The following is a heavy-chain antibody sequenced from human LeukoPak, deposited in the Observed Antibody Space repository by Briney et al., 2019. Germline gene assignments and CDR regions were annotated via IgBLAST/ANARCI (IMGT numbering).Heavy chain of an antibody. CDR1: GGSISRGDYY. CDR2: IYHSGNT. Sequence: SETLSLTCTVSGGSISRGDYYWTWIRQPPGRGLEWVGYIYHSGNTYYNPSLKSRLSISLDTSRNQFSLRLSSVSAADTAVYYCARKDGSSYYFDNWGQGTLVTVSS. D-gene: IGHD2-15*01. CDR3: ARKDGSSYYFDN. V-gene: IGHV4-30-4*01. J-gene: IGHJ4*02.